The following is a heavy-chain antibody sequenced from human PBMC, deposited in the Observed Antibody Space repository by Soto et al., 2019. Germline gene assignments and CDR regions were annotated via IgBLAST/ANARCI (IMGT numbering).Heavy chain of an antibody. J-gene: IGHJ6*02. Sequence: ASVKVSCKASGGTFSSYAISWVRQPPGQGLEWMGGIIPIFGTANYAQKFQGSVTITADKTTRTAYMELSSLRSEDAAVYYCARVRFLEGLVPRAFYYYGMDVCGQGTTVTVAS. CDR3: ARVRFLEGLVPRAFYYYGMDV. CDR1: GGTFSSYA. CDR2: IIPIFGTA. D-gene: IGHD3-3*01. V-gene: IGHV1-69*06.